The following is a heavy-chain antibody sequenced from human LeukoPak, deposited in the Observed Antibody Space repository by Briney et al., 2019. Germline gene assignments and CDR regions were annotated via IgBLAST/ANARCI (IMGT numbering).Heavy chain of an antibody. D-gene: IGHD3-22*01. Sequence: SETLSLTCTVSGGSISRGSHYWTWIRQPVGKGLEWVGHIYSSGTTSYNPSLVRRAVISLDSSRNLLSLNLTSVTAADTAVYFCAREGYYDTSASGAFDIWGQGTVVTVSS. CDR1: GGSISRGSHY. CDR2: IYSSGTT. V-gene: IGHV4-61*09. CDR3: AREGYYDTSASGAFDI. J-gene: IGHJ3*02.